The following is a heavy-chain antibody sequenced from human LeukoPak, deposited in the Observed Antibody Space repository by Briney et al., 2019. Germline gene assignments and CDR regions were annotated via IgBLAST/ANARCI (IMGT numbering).Heavy chain of an antibody. D-gene: IGHD3-10*01. CDR2: ITYDGAFDGGKT. J-gene: IGHJ4*02. CDR1: GLSLSNYP. CDR3: AREGYYGSGSPPSLYLDY. V-gene: IGHV3-30*01. Sequence: GGSLRLSCEASGLSLSNYPMHWVRQAPGKGLEWITLITYDGAFDGGKTYYADSVKGRFTISRDNSRSTLYLQMNSLRPEDTAIYYCAREGYYGSGSPPSLYLDYWGQGTLVTVSS.